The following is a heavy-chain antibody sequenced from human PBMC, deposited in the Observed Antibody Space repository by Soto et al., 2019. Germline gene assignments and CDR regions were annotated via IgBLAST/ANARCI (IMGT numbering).Heavy chain of an antibody. CDR1: GGIFNTYA. J-gene: IGHJ4*02. Sequence: QVQLVQPGAEVKRPGSSVKVSCKASGGIFNTYAISWVRQAPGQGLEWMGGIIPILPTANYAQNFQGRVTVTADESTSTAFMELSSLRSEDTAVYYCALNSVYTTGWLPGGFDYWGQGTLVTVSS. CDR3: ALNSVYTTGWLPGGFDY. D-gene: IGHD6-19*01. V-gene: IGHV1-69*01. CDR2: IIPILPTA.